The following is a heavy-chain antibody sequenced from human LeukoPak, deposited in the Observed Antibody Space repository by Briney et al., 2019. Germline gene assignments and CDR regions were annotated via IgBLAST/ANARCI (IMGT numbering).Heavy chain of an antibody. V-gene: IGHV4-59*08. D-gene: IGHD2-21*02. J-gene: IGHJ3*02. Sequence: MASETLSLTCTVSGGSMRSYYWSWIRQPPGKGLEWIGYVYYSGSTNYNPSLKSRVTISVDTSKNQFSLKLSSVTAADTAVYYCARRCPERVGGDCYYSKGAFDIWGQGTMVTVSS. CDR2: VYYSGST. CDR3: ARRCPERVGGDCYYSKGAFDI. CDR1: GGSMRSYY.